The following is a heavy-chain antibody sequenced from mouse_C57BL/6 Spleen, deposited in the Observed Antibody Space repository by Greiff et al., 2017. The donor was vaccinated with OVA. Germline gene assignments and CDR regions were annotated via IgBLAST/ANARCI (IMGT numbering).Heavy chain of an antibody. CDR3: ARAGTNRGFAY. CDR2: IYPSDSET. J-gene: IGHJ3*01. D-gene: IGHD4-1*01. Sequence: QVQLQQPGAELVRPGSSVKLSCKASGYTFTSYWMDWVKQRPGQGLEWIGNIYPSDSETHYNQKFKDKATLTVDKSSSTAYMQLSSLTSEDSAVYYCARAGTNRGFAYWGQGTLVTVSA. V-gene: IGHV1-61*01. CDR1: GYTFTSYW.